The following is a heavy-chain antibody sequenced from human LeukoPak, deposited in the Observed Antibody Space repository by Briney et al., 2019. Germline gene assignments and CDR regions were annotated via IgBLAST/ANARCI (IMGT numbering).Heavy chain of an antibody. D-gene: IGHD3-10*01. J-gene: IGHJ4*02. Sequence: SVKVSCKASGGTFISYAISWVRQAPGQGLEWMGGIIPIFGTANYAQKFQGRVTMTRNTSISTAYMELSSLRSEDTAVYYCARDYGSGSSYFDYWGQGTLVTVSS. V-gene: IGHV1-69*05. CDR3: ARDYGSGSSYFDY. CDR1: GGTFISYA. CDR2: IIPIFGTA.